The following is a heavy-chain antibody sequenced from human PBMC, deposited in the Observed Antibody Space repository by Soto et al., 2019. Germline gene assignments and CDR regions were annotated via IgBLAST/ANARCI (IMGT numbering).Heavy chain of an antibody. Sequence: PGGSLRLSCAASGFTFISYAMSWVRQAPGKGLEWVSAISGSGGSTYYADSVKGRFTISRDNSKNTLYLQMNSLRAEDTAVYYCAKDGAPCDILTGYNDYWGQGTLVTVSS. CDR2: ISGSGGST. CDR3: AKDGAPCDILTGYNDY. J-gene: IGHJ4*02. V-gene: IGHV3-23*01. CDR1: GFTFISYA. D-gene: IGHD3-9*01.